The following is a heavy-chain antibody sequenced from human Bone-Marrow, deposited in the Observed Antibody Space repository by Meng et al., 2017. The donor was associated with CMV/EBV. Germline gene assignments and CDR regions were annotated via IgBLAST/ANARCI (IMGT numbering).Heavy chain of an antibody. J-gene: IGHJ6*02. D-gene: IGHD2-2*01. CDR1: GSSISSYY. CDR3: ARVGAVGSSTPKDV. CDR2: IYYSGST. V-gene: IGHV4-59*01. Sequence: SETLSLTCTVSGSSISSYYWSWIRQPPGKGLEWIGYIYYSGSTNYNPSLKSRVTISVDTSKNQFSLKLSSVTAADTAVYYCARVGAVGSSTPKDVWGQGTTVTVSS.